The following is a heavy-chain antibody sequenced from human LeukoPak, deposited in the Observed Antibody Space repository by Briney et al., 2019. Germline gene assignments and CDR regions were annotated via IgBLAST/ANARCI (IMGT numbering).Heavy chain of an antibody. V-gene: IGHV3-23*01. CDR2: ISGSGGST. D-gene: IGHD1-26*01. CDR1: GFTFSSYA. CDR3: AKGIVGADYEDAFDI. J-gene: IGHJ3*02. Sequence: GGYLRLSCAASGFTFSSYAMSWVRQAPGKGLEWVSAISGSGGSTYYADSVKGRFTISRDNSKNTLYLQMNSLRAEDTAVYYCAKGIVGADYEDAFDIWGQGTMVTVSS.